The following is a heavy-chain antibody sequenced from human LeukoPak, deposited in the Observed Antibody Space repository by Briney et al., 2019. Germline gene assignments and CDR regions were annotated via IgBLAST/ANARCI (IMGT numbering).Heavy chain of an antibody. CDR1: GGSTSSYY. CDR3: ATGVMYGSGSYPYCYYGMDV. Sequence: PSETLSLTCTVSGGSTSSYYWSWIRQPPGKGLEWIGYIYYSGSTNYNPSLKSRVTISVDTSKNQFSLKLSSVTAADTAVYYCATGVMYGSGSYPYCYYGMDVWGQGTTVTVSS. V-gene: IGHV4-59*01. J-gene: IGHJ6*02. CDR2: IYYSGST. D-gene: IGHD3-10*01.